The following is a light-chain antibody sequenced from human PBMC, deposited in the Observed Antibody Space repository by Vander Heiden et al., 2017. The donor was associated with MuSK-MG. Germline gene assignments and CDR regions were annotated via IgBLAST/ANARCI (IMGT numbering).Light chain of an antibody. CDR3: QQENNCPFT. Sequence: EIVMTQSPATLSVSPGERATLSCRASQSVSSNLAWYQQKPGQAPRPLIYGASTRATGIPARFSGSGSGTEFTLTISSLQSEDFAVYYCQQENNCPFTFGGGTKVDIK. V-gene: IGKV3-15*01. CDR2: GAS. CDR1: QSVSSN. J-gene: IGKJ4*01.